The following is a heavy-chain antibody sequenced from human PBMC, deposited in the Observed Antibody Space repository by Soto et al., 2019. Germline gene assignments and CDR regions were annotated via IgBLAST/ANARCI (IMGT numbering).Heavy chain of an antibody. D-gene: IGHD6-13*01. CDR1: GGSLSRSRYY. V-gene: IGHV4-39*01. CDR3: ARGAAAGVDYGMDL. Sequence: ETLSLPCTVSGGSLSRSRYYLGWNRPPPGKGLEWIGSIYYSGSTYYNPSLKSRVTISVDTSKNQFSLKLSSVTAADTAVYYCARGAAAGVDYGMDLWGQGNKVTFSS. CDR2: IYYSGST. J-gene: IGHJ6*02.